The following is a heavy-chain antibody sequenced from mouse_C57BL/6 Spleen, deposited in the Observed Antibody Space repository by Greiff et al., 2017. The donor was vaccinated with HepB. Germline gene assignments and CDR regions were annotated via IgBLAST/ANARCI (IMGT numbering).Heavy chain of an antibody. J-gene: IGHJ1*03. V-gene: IGHV3-6*01. Sequence: EVKLMESGPGLVKPSQSLSLTCSVTGYSITSGYYWNWIRQFPGNKLEWMGYISYDGSNNYNPSLKNRISITRDTSKNQFFLKLNSVTTEDTATYYCARGDSNYEYFDVWGTGTTVTVSS. CDR1: GYSITSGYY. D-gene: IGHD2-5*01. CDR2: ISYDGSN. CDR3: ARGDSNYEYFDV.